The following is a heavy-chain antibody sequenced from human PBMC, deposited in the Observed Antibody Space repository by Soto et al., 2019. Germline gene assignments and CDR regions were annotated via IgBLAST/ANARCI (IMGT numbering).Heavy chain of an antibody. J-gene: IGHJ4*02. CDR2: RYYSEST. V-gene: IGHV4-31*02. D-gene: IGHD2-15*01. CDR1: GGSITAGGYY. CDR3: PRTKCSGGSCYSWSLDY. Sequence: SETLSLTXTVSGGSITAGGYYWSWIRQLPGKGLEWIGHRYYSESTYYNPSLKSRVSISLDTSKNQFSLKLSFVTAADTAMYYCPRTKCSGGSCYSWSLDYWGQGTPVTVSS.